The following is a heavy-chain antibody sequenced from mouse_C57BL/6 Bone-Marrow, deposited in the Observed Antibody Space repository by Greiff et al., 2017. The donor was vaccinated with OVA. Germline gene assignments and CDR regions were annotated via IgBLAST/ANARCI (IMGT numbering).Heavy chain of an antibody. CDR3: VRHDVYWYFDV. J-gene: IGHJ1*03. CDR1: GFSFNTYA. CDR2: IRSKSNNYAT. Sequence: DVHLVESGGGLVQPKGSLKLSCAASGFSFNTYAMNWVRQAPGKGLEWVARIRSKSNNYATYYADSVKDRCTISRDDSESMLYLQMNNLKTEDTAMYYCVRHDVYWYFDVWGTGTTVTVSS. D-gene: IGHD2-3*01. V-gene: IGHV10-1*01.